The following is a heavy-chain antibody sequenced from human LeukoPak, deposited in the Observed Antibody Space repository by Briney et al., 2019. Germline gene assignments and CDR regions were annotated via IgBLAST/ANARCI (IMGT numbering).Heavy chain of an antibody. CDR2: IYSGGST. CDR1: GFTVSSNY. CDR3: ARELGHGAFDI. D-gene: IGHD3-16*01. V-gene: IGHV3-66*01. Sequence: GGSLRLSCTASGFTVSSNYMSWVRQAPGKGLEWVSVIYSGGSTYYADSVKGRFTISRDNSKNTLYLQMNSLRAEDTAVYYCARELGHGAFDIWGQGTMVTVSS. J-gene: IGHJ3*02.